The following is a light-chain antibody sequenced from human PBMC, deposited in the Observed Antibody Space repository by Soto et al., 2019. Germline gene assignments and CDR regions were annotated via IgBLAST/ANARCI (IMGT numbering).Light chain of an antibody. CDR1: SSDVGGYNY. CDR3: CSYAGSYTYV. V-gene: IGLV2-11*01. J-gene: IGLJ1*01. Sequence: QSALTQPRSVSGSPGQSVTISCTGTSSDVGGYNYVSWYQQHPGKAPKLMIYDVRERPSGVPDRFSGSKSGNTASLTISGLKAEDEADYYCCSYAGSYTYVFGTGTKLTFL. CDR2: DVR.